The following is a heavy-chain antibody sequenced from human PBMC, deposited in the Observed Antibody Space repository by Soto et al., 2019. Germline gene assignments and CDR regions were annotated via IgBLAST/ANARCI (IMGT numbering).Heavy chain of an antibody. CDR1: GGSISSYY. D-gene: IGHD3-10*01. Sequence: SETLSLTCTVAGGSISSYYWSWVRQPPGKGLEWIGYIYYSGSTNYNPSLKSRVTISVDTSKNQFSLKLSSVTAADTAVYYCAGLHGSGSFDYWGQGTLVTV. J-gene: IGHJ4*02. CDR2: IYYSGST. V-gene: IGHV4-59*08. CDR3: AGLHGSGSFDY.